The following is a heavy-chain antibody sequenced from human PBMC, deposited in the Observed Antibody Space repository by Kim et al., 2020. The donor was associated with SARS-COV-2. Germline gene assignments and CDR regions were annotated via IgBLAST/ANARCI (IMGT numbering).Heavy chain of an antibody. V-gene: IGHV3-33*01. J-gene: IGHJ4*02. CDR1: GFTFSSYG. CDR3: ARGSPPVDHPDY. Sequence: GGSLRLSCAASGFTFSSYGMHWVRQAPGKGLEWVAVIWYDGSNKYYADSVKGRFTISRDNSKNTLYLQMNSLRAEDTAVYYCARGSPPVDHPDYWGQGTLVTVSS. CDR2: IWYDGSNK. D-gene: IGHD2-15*01.